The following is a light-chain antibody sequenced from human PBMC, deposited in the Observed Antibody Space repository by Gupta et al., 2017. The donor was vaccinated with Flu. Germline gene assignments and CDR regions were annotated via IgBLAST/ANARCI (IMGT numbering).Light chain of an antibody. V-gene: IGKV1-5*03. Sequence: PSPLSSFVGDRVTIPCRASQSISTWLAWYQQKPGKAPKLLIYKASNLESGVPSRFSGSASGTEFTLTISSLQPDDFATYYCQQYYDYPLTFGGGTKVEIK. J-gene: IGKJ4*01. CDR2: KAS. CDR1: QSISTW. CDR3: QQYYDYPLT.